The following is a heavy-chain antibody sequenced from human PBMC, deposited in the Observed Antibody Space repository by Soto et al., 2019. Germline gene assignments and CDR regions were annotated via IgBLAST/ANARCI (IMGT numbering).Heavy chain of an antibody. Sequence: EASVKVSCKASGYTFTSYAMHWVRQAPGQRLEWMGGIIPIFGTANYAQKFQGRVTITADESTSTAYMELSSLRSEDTAVYYCARDPRYCGGDCYSENWFDPWGQGTLVTVSS. CDR2: IIPIFGTA. D-gene: IGHD2-21*02. J-gene: IGHJ5*02. CDR3: ARDPRYCGGDCYSENWFDP. V-gene: IGHV1-69*13. CDR1: GYTFTSYA.